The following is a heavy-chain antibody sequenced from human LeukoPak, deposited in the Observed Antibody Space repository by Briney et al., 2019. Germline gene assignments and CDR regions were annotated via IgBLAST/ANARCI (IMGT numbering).Heavy chain of an antibody. J-gene: IGHJ4*02. V-gene: IGHV4-61*02. CDR1: GGSISSGSYY. CDR3: ARRLTSPAAGPSPHDY. CDR2: IYTSGST. Sequence: PSQTLSLTCTVSGGSISSGSYYWSWIRQPAGKGLEWIGRIYTSGSTNYNPSLKSRVTISVDTSKNQFSLKLSSVTAADTAVYYCARRLTSPAAGPSPHDYWGQGTLVTVSS. D-gene: IGHD6-13*01.